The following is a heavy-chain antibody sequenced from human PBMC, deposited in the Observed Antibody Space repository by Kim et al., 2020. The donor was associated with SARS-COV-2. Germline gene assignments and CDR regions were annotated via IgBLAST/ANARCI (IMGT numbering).Heavy chain of an antibody. CDR3: ARELSIMITFGGVIVIPGDYGMDV. J-gene: IGHJ6*02. Sequence: GGSLRLSCAASGFTFSSYSMNWVRQAPGKGLEWVSSISSSSSYIYYADSVKGRFTISRDNSKNSLYLQMNSLRAEDTAVYYCARELSIMITFGGVIVIPGDYGMDVWGQGTTVTVSS. CDR2: ISSSSSYI. D-gene: IGHD3-16*02. V-gene: IGHV3-21*01. CDR1: GFTFSSYS.